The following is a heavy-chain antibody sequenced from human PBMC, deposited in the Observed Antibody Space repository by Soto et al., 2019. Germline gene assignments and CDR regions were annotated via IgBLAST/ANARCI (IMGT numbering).Heavy chain of an antibody. CDR1: GGSISSYF. V-gene: IGHV4-59*01. CDR3: ARDLAAVPRAFDY. J-gene: IGHJ4*02. CDR2: VYYTGTT. D-gene: IGHD6-13*01. Sequence: PSETLCLTCTVSGGSISSYFYIWVRQPPGKGLEWIGSVYYTGTTDYNPSLKSRVTISVDTSKTQFSLNLRSVTAADTAVYYCARDLAAVPRAFDYWGRGTLVTVSS.